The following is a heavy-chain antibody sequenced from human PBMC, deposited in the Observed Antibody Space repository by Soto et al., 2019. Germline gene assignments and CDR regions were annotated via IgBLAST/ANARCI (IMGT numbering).Heavy chain of an antibody. Sequence: GASVKVSCKASGYSFTSYDIHWVRQSPAQGLVWLGWMNTNNGNKGSAETVEGRIAMTRDTSKSTAYMELSSLTSGDTAVYYCVRGRAYSGQRPGSYNPIDRWAEGTTVRVS. D-gene: IGHD3-9*01. CDR1: GYSFTSYD. J-gene: IGHJ6*01. CDR3: VRGRAYSGQRPGSYNPIDR. V-gene: IGHV1-8*01. CDR2: MNTNNGNK.